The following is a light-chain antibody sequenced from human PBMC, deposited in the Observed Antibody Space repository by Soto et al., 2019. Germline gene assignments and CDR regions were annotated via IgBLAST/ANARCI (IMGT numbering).Light chain of an antibody. CDR2: SNS. CDR1: SSNIGAGYD. V-gene: IGLV1-40*01. Sequence: QLVLTQPPSVYGAPGQRVTISCTGSSSNIGAGYDVHWYQQLPGTAPKLLIYSNSDRPSGVPDRFSGSKSRTSASLAITGLQAGDEADYYCQSYDNSLGGVVFGGGTKVTVL. J-gene: IGLJ3*02. CDR3: QSYDNSLGGVV.